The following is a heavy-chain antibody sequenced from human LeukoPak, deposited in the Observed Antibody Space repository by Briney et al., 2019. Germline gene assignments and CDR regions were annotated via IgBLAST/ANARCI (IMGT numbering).Heavy chain of an antibody. CDR3: ARDPRWLTPDCTSTSCYENYFDP. D-gene: IGHD2-2*01. CDR1: GYSIISGYQ. V-gene: IGHV4-38-2*02. CDR2: IYHSGSA. J-gene: IGHJ5*02. Sequence: SETLSLTCAVSGYSIISGYQWAWIRQPPGKTLEWIGSIYHSGSAHYNPSLKSRVTISVDRSNNQFSLRLSSVTAADTAVYYCARDPRWLTPDCTSTSCYENYFDPWGQGTLVTVSS.